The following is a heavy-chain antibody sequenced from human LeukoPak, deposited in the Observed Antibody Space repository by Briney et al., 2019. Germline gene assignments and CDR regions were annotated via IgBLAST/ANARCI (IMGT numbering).Heavy chain of an antibody. J-gene: IGHJ4*02. CDR2: INPNSGGT. CDR3: ARAITRIVATIAYY. Sequence: ASVKVSCKASGYTFTGYYMHWVRQAPGQGLEWMGWINPNSGGTNYAQKFQGRVTMTRDTSISTAYMELSRLRSDDTAVYYCARAITRIVATIAYYWGQGNLVTVSS. CDR1: GYTFTGYY. D-gene: IGHD5-12*01. V-gene: IGHV1-2*02.